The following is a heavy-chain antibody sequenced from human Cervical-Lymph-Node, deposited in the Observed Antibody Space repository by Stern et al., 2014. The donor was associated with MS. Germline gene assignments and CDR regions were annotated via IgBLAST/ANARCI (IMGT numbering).Heavy chain of an antibody. J-gene: IGHJ4*02. D-gene: IGHD5-18*01. CDR1: GYTFTSYD. Sequence: QVQLAQSGAEVKKPGASVKVSCKASGYTFTSYDINLVRQASGQGLEWMAWMNPNSGNTCYAQKFHGRVTISMNYSISTAYTEHCSLGSEDTAVYYCARGGEYIYGSHFDYWGQGTLVTVSS. V-gene: IGHV1-8*03. CDR2: MNPNSGNT. CDR3: ARGGEYIYGSHFDY.